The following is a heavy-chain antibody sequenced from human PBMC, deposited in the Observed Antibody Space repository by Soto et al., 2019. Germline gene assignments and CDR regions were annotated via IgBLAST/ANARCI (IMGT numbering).Heavy chain of an antibody. D-gene: IGHD5-12*01. J-gene: IGHJ3*02. Sequence: ASVKVSCKASGHTFTSYYMYWVRQAPGQGLEWMGIINPSGGSTSYAQKFQGRVTMTRDTSTSTVYMELSSLRSEDTAVYYCARVEMATIKGNAFDIWGQGTMVTVSS. CDR3: ARVEMATIKGNAFDI. V-gene: IGHV1-46*01. CDR1: GHTFTSYY. CDR2: INPSGGST.